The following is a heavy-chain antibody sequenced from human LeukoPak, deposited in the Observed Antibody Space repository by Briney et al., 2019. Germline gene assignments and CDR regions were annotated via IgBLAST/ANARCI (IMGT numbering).Heavy chain of an antibody. CDR2: INPDSGGT. D-gene: IGHD3-22*01. J-gene: IGHJ4*02. CDR3: ARNPLYYYDSSGYYYPRPFDY. CDR1: GYIFTGYY. Sequence: ASVKVSCKAFGYIFTGYYIHWVRQAPGQGLEWMGWINPDSGGTNYAQKFQGRVTMTRDMSIRTAYMELSRLRSDDTAVYYCARNPLYYYDSSGYYYPRPFDYWGQGTLVTVSS. V-gene: IGHV1-2*02.